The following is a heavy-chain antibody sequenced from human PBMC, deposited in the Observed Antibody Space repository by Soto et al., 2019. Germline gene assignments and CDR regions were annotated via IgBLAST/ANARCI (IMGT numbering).Heavy chain of an antibody. D-gene: IGHD6-19*01. J-gene: IGHJ3*02. Sequence: ASVKVSCKASGYTFTSYAMHWVRQAPGQRLEWMGWINAGNGNTKYSQKFQGRVTITRDTSASTAYMELSSLRSEDTAVYYCARDHGIAVADAFDIWGQGTMVTVSS. CDR3: ARDHGIAVADAFDI. V-gene: IGHV1-3*01. CDR2: INAGNGNT. CDR1: GYTFTSYA.